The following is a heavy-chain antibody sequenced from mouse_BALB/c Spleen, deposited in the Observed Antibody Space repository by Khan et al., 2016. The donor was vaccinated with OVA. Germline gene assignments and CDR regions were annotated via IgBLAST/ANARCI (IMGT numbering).Heavy chain of an antibody. Sequence: QVQLQQSGAELAKPGASVKMSCKASGYTFTTYWMHWVKQRPGQGLEWIGYINPTSDYTYYNEKFKDKATLSADKSSSTAYMQLSSLTSEDSAVYYCARDRIDYWGQGTTLTVSS. J-gene: IGHJ2*01. CDR2: INPTSDYT. V-gene: IGHV1-7*01. CDR1: GYTFTTYW. CDR3: ARDRIDY.